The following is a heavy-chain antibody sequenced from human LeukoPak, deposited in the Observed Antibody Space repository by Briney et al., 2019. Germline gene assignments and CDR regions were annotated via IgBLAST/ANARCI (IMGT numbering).Heavy chain of an antibody. CDR2: IKQDGSEK. Sequence: HTGGSLRLSCAASGFTFSSYEMNWVRQAPGKGLEWVANIKQDGSEKYYVDSVKGRFTISRDNAKNSLYLQMNSLRAEDTAVYYCARASSSSLLGYYYYYYYMDVWGKGTTVTVSS. V-gene: IGHV3-7*01. J-gene: IGHJ6*03. CDR1: GFTFSSYE. D-gene: IGHD6-6*01. CDR3: ARASSSSLLGYYYYYYYMDV.